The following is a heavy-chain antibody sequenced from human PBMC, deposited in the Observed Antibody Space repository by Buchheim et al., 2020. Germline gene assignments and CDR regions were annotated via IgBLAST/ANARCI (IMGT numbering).Heavy chain of an antibody. J-gene: IGHJ5*02. CDR2: ISSSGSTI. CDR1: GFTFSSYE. V-gene: IGHV3-48*03. CDR3: ARLYVRERLSYNWFDP. Sequence: EVQLVESGGGLVQPGGSLRLSCAASGFTFSSYEMNWVRQAPGKGLEWVSYISSSGSTIYYADSVKGRFTISRDNAKNSLYLQMNSLRAEDTAVYYCARLYVRERLSYNWFDPWGQGTL. D-gene: IGHD3-3*01.